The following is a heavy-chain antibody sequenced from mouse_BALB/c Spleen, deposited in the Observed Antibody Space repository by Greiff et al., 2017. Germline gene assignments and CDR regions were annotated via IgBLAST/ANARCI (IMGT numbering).Heavy chain of an antibody. CDR3: AGYGYDSY. CDR2: IDPANGNT. D-gene: IGHD2-2*01. Sequence: VQLKQSGAELVKPGASVKLSCTASGFNITDSYMHWVKQRPEQGLEWIGRIDPANGNTKYDPKFQGKATITADTSSNTAYLQLSSLTSEDTAVYYCAGYGYDSYWGQGTTLTVSS. J-gene: IGHJ2*01. CDR1: GFNITDSY. V-gene: IGHV14-3*02.